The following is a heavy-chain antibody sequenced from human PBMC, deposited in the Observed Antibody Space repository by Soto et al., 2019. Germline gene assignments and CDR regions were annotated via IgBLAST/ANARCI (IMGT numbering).Heavy chain of an antibody. CDR1: VYSFTTYW. V-gene: IGHV5-51*01. D-gene: IGHD2-8*01. J-gene: IGHJ6*02. CDR2: IYPGDSDT. CDR3: ARGPRIVPDYYGMDV. Sequence: GESLKISCKGSVYSFTTYWIGWVRQMPGKGLEWMGIIYPGDSDTRYSPSFQGQVTISADKSISTAYLQWSSLKASDTAMYYCARGPRIVPDYYGMDVWGQGTTVTVSS.